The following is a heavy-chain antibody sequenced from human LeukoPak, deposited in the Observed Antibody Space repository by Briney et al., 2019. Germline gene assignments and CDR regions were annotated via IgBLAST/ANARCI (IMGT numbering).Heavy chain of an antibody. V-gene: IGHV1-2*02. D-gene: IGHD5-12*01. CDR1: GGTFSSYA. CDR2: IIPNSGGT. CDR3: ARAGYSDYDYPLDGFDI. J-gene: IGHJ3*02. Sequence: ASVKVSCKASGGTFSSYAISWVRQAPGQGLEWMGGIIPNSGGTLYAQKFQGRVTVTTDTSISTAYMEVRWLRSEDTAVYYCARAGYSDYDYPLDGFDIWGQGTMVTVSS.